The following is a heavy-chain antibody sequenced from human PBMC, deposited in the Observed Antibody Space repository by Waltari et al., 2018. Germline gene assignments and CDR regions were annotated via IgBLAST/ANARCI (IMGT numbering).Heavy chain of an antibody. CDR2: IYNSGST. CDR3: ARGVALDY. Sequence: QVQLQESGPGLVKPSETLSLTCTVSGRSISSYYRRWIPQRAGKGLEWIGRIYNSGSTNYNPSLKSRVTMSVDTSKNQFSLKLSSVTAADTAVYYCARGVALDYWGQGTLVTVSS. D-gene: IGHD2-15*01. V-gene: IGHV4-4*07. CDR1: GRSISSYY. J-gene: IGHJ4*02.